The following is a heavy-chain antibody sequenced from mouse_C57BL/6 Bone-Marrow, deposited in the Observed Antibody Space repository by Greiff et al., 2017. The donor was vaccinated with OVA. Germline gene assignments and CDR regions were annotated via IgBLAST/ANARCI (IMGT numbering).Heavy chain of an antibody. CDR2: INPGSGGT. CDR3: ARGGWLLPYYYAMDY. CDR1: GYAFTNYL. Sequence: VQLQQYGAELVRPGTSVKVSCKASGYAFTNYLIEWVKQRPGQGLEWIGVINPGSGGTNYNEKFKGKATLTADKSSSTAYMQLSSLTSEDSAVYFCARGGWLLPYYYAMDYWGQGTSVTVSS. V-gene: IGHV1-54*01. D-gene: IGHD2-3*01. J-gene: IGHJ4*01.